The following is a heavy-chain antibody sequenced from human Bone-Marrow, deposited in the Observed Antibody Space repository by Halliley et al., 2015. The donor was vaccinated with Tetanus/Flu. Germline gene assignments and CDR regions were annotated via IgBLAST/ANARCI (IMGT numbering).Heavy chain of an antibody. D-gene: IGHD3-10*01. Sequence: KGLEWIGFIYYTGTTYYNSSLESRVTISLGTVEYQFSLKLTSVTAADTAMYFCARGGIRQPLDYWGQGALVTVSS. CDR2: IYYTGTT. CDR3: ARGGIRQPLDY. V-gene: IGHV4-31*02. J-gene: IGHJ4*02.